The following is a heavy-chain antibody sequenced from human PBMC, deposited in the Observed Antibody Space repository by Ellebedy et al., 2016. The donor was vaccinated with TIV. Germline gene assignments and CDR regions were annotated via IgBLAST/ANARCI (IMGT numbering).Heavy chain of an antibody. J-gene: IGHJ4*02. CDR2: IEKDGSEK. CDR1: GFTFNNYW. CDR3: VRYNYGGNYDC. Sequence: GESLKISCAASGFTFNNYWMSWVRQAPGKGLEWVANIEKDGSEKYYVDSVKGRFTISRDNAKNSLYLHMNSLRAEDTAVYYCVRYNYGGNYDCWGQGTLVTVSS. V-gene: IGHV3-7*03. D-gene: IGHD4-23*01.